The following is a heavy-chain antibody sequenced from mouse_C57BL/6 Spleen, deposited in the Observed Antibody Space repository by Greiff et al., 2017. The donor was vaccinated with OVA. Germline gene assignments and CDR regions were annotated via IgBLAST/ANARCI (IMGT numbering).Heavy chain of an antibody. CDR3: ARKGYRGTGAMDY. Sequence: QVQLQQPGAELVKPGASVKMSCKASGYTFTSYWITWVKQRPGQGLEWIGDIYPGSGSTNYNEKFKSKATLTVDTSSSTAYMQLSSLTSEDSAVYDCARKGYRGTGAMDYWGQGTSVTVSS. V-gene: IGHV1-55*01. CDR1: GYTFTSYW. J-gene: IGHJ4*01. CDR2: IYPGSGST. D-gene: IGHD3-1*01.